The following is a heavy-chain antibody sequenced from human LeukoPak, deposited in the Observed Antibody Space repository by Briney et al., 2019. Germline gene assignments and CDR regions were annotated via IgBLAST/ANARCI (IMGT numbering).Heavy chain of an antibody. V-gene: IGHV4-59*01. CDR3: ARVVLSSSWERPYFNY. CDR2: IYYSGST. CDR1: GGSLSSYY. Sequence: PSETLSLTCTVSGGSLSSYYWSWIRQPPGKGLEWIGYIYYSGSTNYNPSLTSRVTISVDTSKNQFSLKLSSVTAADTAVYYCARVVLSSSWERPYFNYWGQGTLVTVSS. D-gene: IGHD6-13*01. J-gene: IGHJ4*02.